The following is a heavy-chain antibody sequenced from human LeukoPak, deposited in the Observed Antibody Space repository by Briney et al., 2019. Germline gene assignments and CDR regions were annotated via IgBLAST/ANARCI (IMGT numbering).Heavy chain of an antibody. V-gene: IGHV4-34*01. Sequence: SETLSLTCAVYGGSFSGYYWSWIRQPPGKGLEWIRENNHSGSTNYNPSLKSRVTISVDTSKNQFSLKLSSVTAADTAVYYCARGPVIDYWGQGTLVTVSS. D-gene: IGHD3-22*01. CDR3: ARGPVIDY. CDR1: GGSFSGYY. J-gene: IGHJ4*02. CDR2: NNHSGST.